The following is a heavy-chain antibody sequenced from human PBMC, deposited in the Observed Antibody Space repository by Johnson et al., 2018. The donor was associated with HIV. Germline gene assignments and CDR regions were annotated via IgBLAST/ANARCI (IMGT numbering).Heavy chain of an antibody. V-gene: IGHV3-53*01. CDR2: IYSGGST. CDR3: ARERDDSSGYYYHDAFDI. CDR1: GFTVSSNY. Sequence: VQLVESGGGFIQPGGSLRLSCAASGFTVSSNYMCWVRQAPGKGLEWVSVIYSGGSTYYADSVKGRFTISRDNSKNTLYLQMNSLRAEDTAVYYCARERDDSSGYYYHDAFDIWGQGTMVTVSS. D-gene: IGHD3-22*01. J-gene: IGHJ3*02.